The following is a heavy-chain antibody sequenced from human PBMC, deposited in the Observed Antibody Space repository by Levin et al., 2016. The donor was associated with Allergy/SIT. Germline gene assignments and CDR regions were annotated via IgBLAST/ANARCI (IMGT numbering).Heavy chain of an antibody. CDR2: IKTDGSDI. D-gene: IGHD1-7*01. J-gene: IGHJ4*02. V-gene: IGHV3-7*01. CDR1: GFTFSSYG. CDR3: ARDSHSAGELVPHFDF. Sequence: GGSLRLSCAASGFTFSSYGIHWVRQAPGKGMEWVASIKTDGSDIHYVDSVKGRFIISRDNTKNSLYLQMNSLRGEDTAVYYCARDSHSAGELVPHFDFWGQGTLVTVSS.